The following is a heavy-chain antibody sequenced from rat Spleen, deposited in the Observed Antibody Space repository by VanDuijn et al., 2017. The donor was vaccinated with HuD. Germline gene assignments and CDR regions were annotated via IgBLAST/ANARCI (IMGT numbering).Heavy chain of an antibody. V-gene: IGHV2-43*01. CDR2: MWSGGST. CDR3: TRVNPYFDY. J-gene: IGHJ2*01. D-gene: IGHD1-11*01. Sequence: QVQLKESGPGLVQPSQTLSLACTVSGFSLTSHHIHWVRQPSGKGLEWMGIMWSGGSTAYNSALKSRLSISRDTSKSQVFLKINSLQTEDTAIYYCTRVNPYFDYWGQGVMVTVSS. CDR1: GFSLTSHH.